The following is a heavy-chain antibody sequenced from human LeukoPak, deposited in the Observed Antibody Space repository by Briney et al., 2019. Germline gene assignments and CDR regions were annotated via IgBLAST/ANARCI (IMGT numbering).Heavy chain of an antibody. Sequence: SETLSLTCTVSGGSISSSSYYWSWIRQPPGKGLEWIGEINHSGSTKYNPSLKSRVTISTDTSKNQVSLKLSSVTAADTAVYYCARGQFIYGTYNWFDPWGQGTLVTVSS. CDR1: GGSISSSSYY. CDR2: INHSGST. CDR3: ARGQFIYGTYNWFDP. J-gene: IGHJ5*02. V-gene: IGHV4-39*07. D-gene: IGHD3-10*01.